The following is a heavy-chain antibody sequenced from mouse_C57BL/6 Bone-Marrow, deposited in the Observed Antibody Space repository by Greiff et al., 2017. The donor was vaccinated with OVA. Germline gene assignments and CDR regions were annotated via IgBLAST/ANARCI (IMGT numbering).Heavy chain of an antibody. D-gene: IGHD1-1*01. CDR2: IDPNSGGT. CDR1: GYTFTSYW. CDR3: ARSGLLRGFAY. Sequence: QVQLQQPGAELVKPGASVKLSCKASGYTFTSYWMHWVKQRPGRGFEWIGRIDPNSGGTKYNEKFKSKATLTVDKPSSTAYMQLSSLTSEDSAVYYCARSGLLRGFAYWGQGTLVTVSA. V-gene: IGHV1-72*01. J-gene: IGHJ3*01.